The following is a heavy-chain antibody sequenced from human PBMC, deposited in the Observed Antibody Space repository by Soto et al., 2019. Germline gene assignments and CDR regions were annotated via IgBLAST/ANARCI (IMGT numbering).Heavy chain of an antibody. V-gene: IGHV3-74*01. CDR2: ISDGGDT. CDR1: GFTLSSHW. J-gene: IGHJ6*02. Sequence: PGGSLRLSCAASGFTLSSHWMHWVRQTPGEGLVWVSRISDGGDTRYADSVRGRLTISRDNAKNTLYLQMNSLRVDDTAVYYCARGLGQTGYYGMDVWGQGTTVTVS. D-gene: IGHD3-10*01. CDR3: ARGLGQTGYYGMDV.